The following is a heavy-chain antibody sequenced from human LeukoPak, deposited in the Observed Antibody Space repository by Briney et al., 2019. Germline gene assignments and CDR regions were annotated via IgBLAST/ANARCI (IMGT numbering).Heavy chain of an antibody. J-gene: IGHJ4*02. V-gene: IGHV1-8*01. D-gene: IGHD3-9*01. Sequence: GASVNVSCKASGYTFTTDDMTWVRQASGQGLERMGWMNPGSGDTAYAQKFQDRVTMTRDTSISTAYMELSSLESEDTAIYYCARGLGDYNTDWFPVSGYWGQGTLVTVSS. CDR3: ARGLGDYNTDWFPVSGY. CDR1: GYTFTTDD. CDR2: MNPGSGDT.